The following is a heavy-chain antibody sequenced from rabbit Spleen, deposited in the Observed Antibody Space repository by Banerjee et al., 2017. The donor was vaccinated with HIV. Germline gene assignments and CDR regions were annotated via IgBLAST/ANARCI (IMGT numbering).Heavy chain of an antibody. Sequence: QSLEESGGGLVKPGASLTLTCTTSGFSFNSVFWICWVRQAPGKGLEWIACIYAGSSGGTYYASWAKGRFTISKTSSTTVTLQLTSLTDADTATYFCARDAGTYDYIDGYFNLWGPGTLVTVS. CDR2: IYAGSSGGT. D-gene: IGHD6-1*01. J-gene: IGHJ4*01. V-gene: IGHV1S40*01. CDR1: GFSFNSVFW. CDR3: ARDAGTYDYIDGYFNL.